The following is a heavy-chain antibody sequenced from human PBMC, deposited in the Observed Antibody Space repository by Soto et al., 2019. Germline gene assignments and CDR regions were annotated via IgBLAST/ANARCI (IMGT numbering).Heavy chain of an antibody. CDR1: GYSFTSYW. CDR3: ASQAAAGLYYYYYYGMDV. J-gene: IGHJ6*02. Sequence: GESLKISCKGSGYSFTSYWISLVRQMPGKGLEWMGRIDPSDSYTNYSPSFQGHVTISADKSISTAYLQWSSLKASDTAMYYCASQAAAGLYYYYYYGMDVWGQGTTVTVSS. CDR2: IDPSDSYT. D-gene: IGHD6-13*01. V-gene: IGHV5-10-1*01.